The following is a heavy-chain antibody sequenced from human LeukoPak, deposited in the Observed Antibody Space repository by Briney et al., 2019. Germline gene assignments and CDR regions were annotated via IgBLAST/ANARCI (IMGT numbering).Heavy chain of an antibody. V-gene: IGHV3-74*01. CDR1: GFTFSSYW. Sequence: PGGSLRLSCAASGFTFSSYWMHWVRQAPGKGLVWVSRINSDGSSTSYADSVKGRFTISRDNAKNSLYLQMNSLRDEDTAVYYCARVARIAAAGTRGIYYYGMDVWGQGTTVTVSS. CDR3: ARVARIAAAGTRGIYYYGMDV. CDR2: INSDGSST. D-gene: IGHD6-13*01. J-gene: IGHJ6*02.